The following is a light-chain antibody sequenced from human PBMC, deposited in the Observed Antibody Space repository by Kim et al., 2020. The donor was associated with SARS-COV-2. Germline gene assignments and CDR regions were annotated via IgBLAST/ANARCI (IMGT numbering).Light chain of an antibody. CDR1: QTVSSR. CDR2: GAS. J-gene: IGKJ1*01. Sequence: EIVLTQFPGTLSLSPGERATLSCRASQTVSSRLAWYQQRPGQAPRLLIYGASSRATGIPDRFSGSGSGTDFTLTISRLEPEDFAVFYCQQYVSSPRTFGQGTKVDIK. CDR3: QQYVSSPRT. V-gene: IGKV3-20*01.